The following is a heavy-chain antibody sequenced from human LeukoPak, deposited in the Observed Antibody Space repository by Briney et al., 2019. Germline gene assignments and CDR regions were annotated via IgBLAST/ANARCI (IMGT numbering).Heavy chain of an antibody. CDR3: AKGRDYYHMDV. Sequence: PGGSLRLSCAASGFTFSSYAMHWVRQAPGKGLEWVAVISYDGSNKYYADSVKGRFTISRDNAKNSLYLQMNSLRAEDTALYYCAKGRDYYHMDVWGKGTTVIVSS. CDR2: ISYDGSNK. CDR1: GFTFSSYA. J-gene: IGHJ6*03. V-gene: IGHV3-30*04.